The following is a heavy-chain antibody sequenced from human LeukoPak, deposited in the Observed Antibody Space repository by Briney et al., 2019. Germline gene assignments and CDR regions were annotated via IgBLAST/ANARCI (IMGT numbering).Heavy chain of an antibody. D-gene: IGHD3-22*01. CDR3: ASDLRYYYDSSGYYDY. V-gene: IGHV4-30-4*01. J-gene: IGHJ4*02. CDR2: IYYSGST. CDR1: GGSISSGDYY. Sequence: SETLSLTCTVSGGSISSGDYYWSWIRQPPGKGLEWIGYIYYSGSTYYNPSLKSRVTISVDTSKNQFSLKLSSVTAADTAVYYCASDLRYYYDSSGYYDYWGQGTLVTVSS.